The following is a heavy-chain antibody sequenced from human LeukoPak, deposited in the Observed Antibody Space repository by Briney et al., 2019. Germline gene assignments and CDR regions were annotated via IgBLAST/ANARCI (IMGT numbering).Heavy chain of an antibody. Sequence: GGSLRLSCAASGFTFSSYAMSWVRQAPGKGLEWVSAIRGSGGSTYYADSVKGRFTISRDNSKNTLYLQMNSLRAEDTAVYYCAKDRVAYYYDSSGYYRDPFDYWGQGTLVTVSS. V-gene: IGHV3-23*01. CDR2: IRGSGGST. CDR1: GFTFSSYA. CDR3: AKDRVAYYYDSSGYYRDPFDY. J-gene: IGHJ4*02. D-gene: IGHD3-22*01.